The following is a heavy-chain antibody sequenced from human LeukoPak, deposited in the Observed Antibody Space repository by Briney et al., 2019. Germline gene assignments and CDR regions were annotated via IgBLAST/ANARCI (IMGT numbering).Heavy chain of an antibody. V-gene: IGHV4-34*01. Sequence: SETLSLTCAVYGESFSGYYWSWIRQPPGKGLEWIGEINHSGSTDYNPSLKSRVTISVDTSKNQFSLKLSSVTAADTAVYYCARDVPRAAAGPYSWFDPWGQGTLVTVSS. CDR3: ARDVPRAAAGPYSWFDP. CDR2: INHSGST. J-gene: IGHJ5*02. CDR1: GESFSGYY. D-gene: IGHD6-13*01.